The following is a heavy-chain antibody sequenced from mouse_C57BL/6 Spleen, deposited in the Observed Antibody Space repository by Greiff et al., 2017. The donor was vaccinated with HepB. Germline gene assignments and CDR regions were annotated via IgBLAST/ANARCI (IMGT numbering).Heavy chain of an antibody. CDR1: GYSITSGYY. CDR2: ISYDGSN. Sequence: EVKLMESGPGLVKPSQSLSLTCSVPGYSITSGYYWNWIRQFPGNKLEWMGYISYDGSNNYNPSLKNRISITRDTSKNQFFLKLNSVTTEDTATYYCARVKQDWYFDVWGTGTTVTVAS. V-gene: IGHV3-6*01. J-gene: IGHJ1*03. CDR3: ARVKQDWYFDV.